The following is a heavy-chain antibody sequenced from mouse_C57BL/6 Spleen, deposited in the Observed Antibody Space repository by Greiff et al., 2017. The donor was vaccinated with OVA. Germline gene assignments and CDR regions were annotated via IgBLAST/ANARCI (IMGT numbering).Heavy chain of an antibody. CDR2: IYPGDGDT. Sequence: VQLVESGAELVKPGASVKISCKASGYAFSSYWMNWVKQRPGKGLEWIGQIYPGDGDTNYNGKFKGKATLTADKSSSTAYMQLSSLTSEDSAVYFCARAGSSLAWFAYWGQGTLVTVSA. CDR3: ARAGSSLAWFAY. V-gene: IGHV1-80*01. D-gene: IGHD1-1*01. CDR1: GYAFSSYW. J-gene: IGHJ3*01.